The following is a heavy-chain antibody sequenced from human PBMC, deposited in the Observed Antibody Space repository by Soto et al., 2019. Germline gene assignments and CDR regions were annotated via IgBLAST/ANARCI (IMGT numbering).Heavy chain of an antibody. CDR1: GGNFRSQS. D-gene: IGHD6-13*01. Sequence: QVQLVQSGAEVKKPGSSVKVSCKASGGNFRSQSISISWVRQAPGQGLEGMGRIIPVLGVANYAQKFQGRLTITADKSTSTVHVEMLSLLSEDTATYYCARDRDVAAPGTVDTNYYYGMDVWGQWTTVTVSS. J-gene: IGHJ6*02. V-gene: IGHV1-69*08. CDR3: ARDRDVAAPGTVDTNYYYGMDV. CDR2: IIPVLGVA.